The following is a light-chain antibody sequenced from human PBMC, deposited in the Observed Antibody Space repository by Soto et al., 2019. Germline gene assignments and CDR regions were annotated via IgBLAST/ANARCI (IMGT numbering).Light chain of an antibody. V-gene: IGKV1-39*01. CDR3: QQNYRTPRT. J-gene: IGKJ3*01. CDR1: QSISSY. Sequence: DIQMTQSPSSLSASVGDRVTITCRASQSISSYLNWYQQKPGKVPKLLIYAASTLESGVPSRFSGSGSGTDFTLTISSLQPEDFATYYCQQNYRTPRTFGPGTKVDIK. CDR2: AAS.